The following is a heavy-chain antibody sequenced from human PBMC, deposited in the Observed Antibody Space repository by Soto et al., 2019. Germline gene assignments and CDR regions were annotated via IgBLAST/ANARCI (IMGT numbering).Heavy chain of an antibody. CDR2: LHSGGDT. J-gene: IGHJ6*02. D-gene: IGHD3-10*01. CDR1: GIPVSSNY. CDR3: ARDGPYYYAARMDV. V-gene: IGHV3-53*04. Sequence: EVQLVESGGGLVQPGGSLRLSCVASGIPVSSNYMTWVRQAPGKGLEWVSVLHSGGDTYYANSVKDRFTISRHDSTHTLFIQMNSLTAEDTAVYYCARDGPYYYAARMDVWGQGTTVTVSS.